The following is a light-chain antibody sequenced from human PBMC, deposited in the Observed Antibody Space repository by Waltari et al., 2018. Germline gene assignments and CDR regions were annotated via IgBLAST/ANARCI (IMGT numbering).Light chain of an antibody. CDR2: KDT. CDR3: QSADASGTYKL. CDR1: ALPRQF. V-gene: IGLV3-25*03. J-gene: IGLJ2*01. Sequence: SSELTQPPSVSVSPGQTATITCPGDALPRQFASWYQQKPGQAPVIVIYKDTGRPSEIPERFSGSSSGTTVTLTISGVQAEDEADYYCQSADASGTYKLFGGGTKLTVL.